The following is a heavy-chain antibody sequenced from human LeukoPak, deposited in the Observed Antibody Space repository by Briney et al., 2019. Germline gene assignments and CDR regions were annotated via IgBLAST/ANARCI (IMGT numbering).Heavy chain of an antibody. D-gene: IGHD2-15*01. CDR2: INNSGST. CDR1: GGSFSGNY. J-gene: IGHJ6*02. V-gene: IGHV4-34*01. CDR3: ARPPMYCSGGSCYSYYYGMDV. Sequence: SETLSLTCAVYGGSFSGNYWSWIRHPPGQGLEWNGEINNSGSTNYNPTLTSRVSISVDTSKNQFSLKLSYVTAADTAVYYCARPPMYCSGGSCYSYYYGMDVWGQGTTVSVSS.